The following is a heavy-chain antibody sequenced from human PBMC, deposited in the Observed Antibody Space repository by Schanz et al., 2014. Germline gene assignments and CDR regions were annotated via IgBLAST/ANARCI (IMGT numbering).Heavy chain of an antibody. CDR2: ISSSGSYI. CDR1: EFTFSSYK. CDR3: ARDSRPNYDFLTAYYSIDY. Sequence: EVQLVASGGCLVKPGGSLRLSCEASEFTFSSYKMNWVRQAPGKGLEWVSSISSSGSYIHYADSVKGRFTISRDNAKNTLYLQMNSLRAEDTAVYYCARDSRPNYDFLTAYYSIDYWGQGTRVTVSS. D-gene: IGHD3-9*01. V-gene: IGHV3-21*01. J-gene: IGHJ4*02.